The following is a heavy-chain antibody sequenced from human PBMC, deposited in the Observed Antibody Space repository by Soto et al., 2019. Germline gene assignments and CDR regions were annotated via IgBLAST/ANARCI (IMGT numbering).Heavy chain of an antibody. J-gene: IGHJ4*02. CDR1: GGSISSGGYY. D-gene: IGHD1-26*01. Sequence: QVQLQESGPGLVKPSQTLSLTCTVSGGSISSGGYYWSWIRQHPGKGLEWIGYIYYSGSTYYIPSLKSRVTISVDTSKNQFSLKLSSVTAADTVVYYCARARTQGELVFDYWGQGTLVTVSS. CDR2: IYYSGST. CDR3: ARARTQGELVFDY. V-gene: IGHV4-31*03.